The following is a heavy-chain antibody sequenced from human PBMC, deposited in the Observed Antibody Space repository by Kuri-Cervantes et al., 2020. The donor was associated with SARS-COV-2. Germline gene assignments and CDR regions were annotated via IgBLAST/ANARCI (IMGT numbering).Heavy chain of an antibody. Sequence: GESLKISCAASGFTFSSYAMSWVRQAPGKGLEWVSAISGSGGSTYYADSVKGRFTISRDNSKNTLYLQMNSLRAEDTAVYYCARVRGHYYDSSGYPDYWGQGTLVTVSS. J-gene: IGHJ4*02. V-gene: IGHV3-23*01. CDR2: ISGSGGST. CDR1: GFTFSSYA. CDR3: ARVRGHYYDSSGYPDY. D-gene: IGHD3-22*01.